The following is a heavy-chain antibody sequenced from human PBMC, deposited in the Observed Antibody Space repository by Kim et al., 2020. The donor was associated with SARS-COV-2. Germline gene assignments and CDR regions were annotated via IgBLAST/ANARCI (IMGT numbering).Heavy chain of an antibody. CDR2: IYYSGNT. V-gene: IGHV4-59*01. CDR3: ARHSNGWANKGTFDS. Sequence: SETLSLTCTVSGDSISGYYWSWIRQPPGRGLEWIGFIYYSGNTNYNPSLSRVTISVDTSKNQFSLRLRSVTAADTAVYHCARHSNGWANKGTFDSWGQGTLVTVSS. J-gene: IGHJ4*02. D-gene: IGHD6-19*01. CDR1: GDSISGYY.